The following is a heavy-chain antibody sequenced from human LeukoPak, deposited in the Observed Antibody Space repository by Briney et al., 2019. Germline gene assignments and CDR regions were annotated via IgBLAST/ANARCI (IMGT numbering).Heavy chain of an antibody. CDR3: ARQRGYSSGRGVDY. CDR1: GFSLSTTGMC. Sequence: SGPTLVNPTQTLTLTCTFSGFSLSTTGMCVTWIRQPPGKALEWLALIDWDDDKFYSPSLGTRLTISKDTSRNQVALAMTNMDPLDTATYYCARQRGYSSGRGVDYWGQGTLVTVSS. D-gene: IGHD6-19*01. V-gene: IGHV2-70*13. CDR2: IDWDDDK. J-gene: IGHJ4*02.